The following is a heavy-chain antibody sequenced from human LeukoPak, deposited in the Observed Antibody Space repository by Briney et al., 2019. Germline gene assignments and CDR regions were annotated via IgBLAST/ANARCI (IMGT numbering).Heavy chain of an antibody. CDR3: ARWEGYYRFFFDS. V-gene: IGHV4-31*03. Sequence: KPSETLSLTCTVSGGSISSGTYYWSWIRQHPGKGLEWIAYIYYSGTTYYNPSLKSRITISVDTSKNQFSLKLSSVTAADTAVYYCARWEGYYRFFFDSWGQGTLVTVSS. CDR2: IYYSGTT. J-gene: IGHJ4*02. CDR1: GGSISSGTYY. D-gene: IGHD3-22*01.